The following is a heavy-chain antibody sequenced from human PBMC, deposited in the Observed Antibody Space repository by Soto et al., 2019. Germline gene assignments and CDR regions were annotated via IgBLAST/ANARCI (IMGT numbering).Heavy chain of an antibody. CDR3: AKGHYDFWSGYWDFDY. CDR2: ISYDGSNK. CDR1: GFTFSSYG. J-gene: IGHJ4*02. D-gene: IGHD3-3*01. V-gene: IGHV3-30*18. Sequence: QVQLVESGGGVVQPGRSLRLSCAASGFTFSSYGMHWVRQAPGKGLEWVAVISYDGSNKYYADSVKGRFTISRDNSKNTLYLQMNSLRAEDTAVYYCAKGHYDFWSGYWDFDYWGQGTLVTVSS.